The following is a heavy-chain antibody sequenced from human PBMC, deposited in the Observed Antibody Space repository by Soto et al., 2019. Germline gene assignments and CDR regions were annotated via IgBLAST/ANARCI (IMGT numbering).Heavy chain of an antibody. D-gene: IGHD2-2*01. CDR2: IYYSGST. CDR3: ARLSRGIVVVPAANTHYYYYMDV. CDR1: GGSISSYY. J-gene: IGHJ6*03. Sequence: SETLSLTCTVSGGSISSYYWSWIRQPPGKGLEWIGYIYYSGSTNYNPSLKSRVTISVDTSKNQFSLKLSSVTAADTAVYYCARLSRGIVVVPAANTHYYYYMDVWGKGTTVTVSS. V-gene: IGHV4-59*08.